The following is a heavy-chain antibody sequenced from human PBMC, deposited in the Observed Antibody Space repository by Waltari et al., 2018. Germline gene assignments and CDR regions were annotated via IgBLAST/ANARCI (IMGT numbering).Heavy chain of an antibody. V-gene: IGHV3-7*01. CDR2: IKPDGSEK. CDR3: ASGGGRPFDY. D-gene: IGHD3-16*01. Sequence: EVQLVESGGARVQPGGSVRLSCAASGFPFGATWMCWVRQTPGKGLEWVANIKPDGSEKYYVDSVKGRFTISRDNAKNSLYLQMNSLRAEDTAVYFCASGGGRPFDYWGQGTLVTVSS. J-gene: IGHJ4*02. CDR1: GFPFGATW.